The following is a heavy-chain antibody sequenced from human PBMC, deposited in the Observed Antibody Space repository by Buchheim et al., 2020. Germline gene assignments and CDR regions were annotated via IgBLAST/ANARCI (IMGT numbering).Heavy chain of an antibody. CDR3: AKRAVGSSGWSTFDS. V-gene: IGHV3-23*01. D-gene: IGHD6-19*01. J-gene: IGHJ4*02. CDR1: GFTFSSYA. Sequence: EVQLLESGGGLVQPGGSLRLSCAASGFTFSSYAMSWVRQAPGKGLEWVSVIGASGGTTYYADSVKGRFTISRDNSKNTVYLQMNSLRAEDTAVYYCAKRAVGSSGWSTFDSWGQGTL. CDR2: IGASGGTT.